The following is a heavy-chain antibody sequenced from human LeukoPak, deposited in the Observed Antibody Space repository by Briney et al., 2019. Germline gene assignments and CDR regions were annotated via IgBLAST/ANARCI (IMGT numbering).Heavy chain of an antibody. Sequence: TGGSLRLSCAASGFSLRTYWMRWVRQAPGKGLEWVANIKQDGSEKFYVDSVKGRFTISRDNAKNSLYLQMNSLRVEDTAFYYCGRFGARGSSGYGFDYWGQGMLVTVSS. D-gene: IGHD5-12*01. V-gene: IGHV3-7*01. CDR3: GRFGARGSSGYGFDY. CDR1: GFSLRTYW. CDR2: IKQDGSEK. J-gene: IGHJ4*02.